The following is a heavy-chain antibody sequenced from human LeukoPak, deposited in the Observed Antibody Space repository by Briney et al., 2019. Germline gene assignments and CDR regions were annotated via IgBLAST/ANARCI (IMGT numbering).Heavy chain of an antibody. J-gene: IGHJ4*02. Sequence: SETLSLTCTVSGGSISSGSYYWRWIRQPAGKGLEWIGRIYTSGSTNYNPSLKSRVTISVDTSKNQFSLKLSSVTAADTAVYYCASASGYFDYWGQGTLVTVSS. CDR1: GGSISSGSYY. CDR2: IYTSGST. V-gene: IGHV4-61*02. CDR3: ASASGYFDY.